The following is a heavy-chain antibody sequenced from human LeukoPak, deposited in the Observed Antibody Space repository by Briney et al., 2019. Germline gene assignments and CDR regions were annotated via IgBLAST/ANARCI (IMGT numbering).Heavy chain of an antibody. Sequence: PGGSLRLSCAASGFTFSSYWMHWVRQAPGKGLVWVSRINSDGSSTNYADSVEGRFTISRDNAKNTLYLQMNSLRAEDTAVYYCARDRGYPHRLDFWGQGALVTVSS. D-gene: IGHD5-12*01. CDR3: ARDRGYPHRLDF. V-gene: IGHV3-74*01. J-gene: IGHJ4*02. CDR2: INSDGSST. CDR1: GFTFSSYW.